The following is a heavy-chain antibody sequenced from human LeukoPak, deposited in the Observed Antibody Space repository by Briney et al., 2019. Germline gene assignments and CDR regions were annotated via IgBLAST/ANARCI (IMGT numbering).Heavy chain of an antibody. Sequence: SETLSLTCAVSGGSISSSNWWSWVRQPPGKGLEWIGEIYHSGSTNYNPSLKSRVTISVDKSKNQFSLKLSSVTAADTAVYYCARASMASYYYYYMDVWGKGTTVTVSS. V-gene: IGHV4-4*02. CDR3: ARASMASYYYYYMDV. CDR2: IYHSGST. J-gene: IGHJ6*03. D-gene: IGHD2-8*01. CDR1: GGSISSSNW.